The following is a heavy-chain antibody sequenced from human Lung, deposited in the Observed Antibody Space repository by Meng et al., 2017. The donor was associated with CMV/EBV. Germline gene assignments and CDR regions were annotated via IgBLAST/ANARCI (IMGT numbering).Heavy chain of an antibody. CDR1: GGSISSDDHY. J-gene: IGHJ6*02. CDR3: SRWSLVHNNMDV. Sequence: SXTXSLXCTVTGGSISSDDHYWSWIRQTPGKGLEWIGYIYYSGSTYYIPSLKTRVIMSVDTSKNHFTLNLTSVTAADTAVYYCSRWSLVHNNMDVWGQWTXVT. D-gene: IGHD1-1*01. V-gene: IGHV4-30-4*02. CDR2: IYYSGST.